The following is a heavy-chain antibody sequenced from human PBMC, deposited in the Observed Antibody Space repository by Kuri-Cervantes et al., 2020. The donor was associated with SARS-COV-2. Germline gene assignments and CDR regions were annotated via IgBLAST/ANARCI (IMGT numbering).Heavy chain of an antibody. J-gene: IGHJ6*02. Sequence: ETLSLTCAASGFTFSNYDMNWVRQAPGKGLEWVSYISSSSRTMYNADSVKGRFTISRDNAKNSLYLQTNSLRDEDTAVYYCARYGFGYSTFYGMDVWGQGTTVTVSS. D-gene: IGHD6-13*01. CDR1: GFTFSNYD. CDR3: ARYGFGYSTFYGMDV. V-gene: IGHV3-48*02. CDR2: ISSSSRTM.